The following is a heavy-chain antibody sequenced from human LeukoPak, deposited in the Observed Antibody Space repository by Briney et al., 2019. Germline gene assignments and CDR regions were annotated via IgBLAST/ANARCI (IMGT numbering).Heavy chain of an antibody. CDR1: GYTFTGYH. D-gene: IGHD3-22*01. Sequence: ASVKVSCKASGYTFTGYHIHWVRQAPGQGPEWMAWINPNSGGTKYAQRFQGRVTMTRDTSISTAYMEMSRLTSDDTAVYYCVKGWDSSGYYAFDIWGQGTMVTVSS. J-gene: IGHJ3*02. V-gene: IGHV1-2*02. CDR2: INPNSGGT. CDR3: VKGWDSSGYYAFDI.